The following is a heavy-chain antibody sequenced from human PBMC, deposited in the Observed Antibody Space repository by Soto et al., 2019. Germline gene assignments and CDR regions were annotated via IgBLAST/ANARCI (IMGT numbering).Heavy chain of an antibody. D-gene: IGHD2-21*01. CDR2: IYSGGST. J-gene: IGHJ4*02. CDR1: GFSVTANY. V-gene: IGHV3-53*01. CDR3: VRDMQLWRLDS. Sequence: PGGSLRLSCEVSGFSVTANYMSWVRQAPGKGLEWVSVIYSGGSTYYIDSVKGRFSISRDNAKNTLYLHMNSLRAEDTAVYYCVRDMQLWRLDSWGQGTLVTVSS.